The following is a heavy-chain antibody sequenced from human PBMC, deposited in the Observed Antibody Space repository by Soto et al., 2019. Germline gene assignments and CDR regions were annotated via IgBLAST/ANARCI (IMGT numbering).Heavy chain of an antibody. CDR1: GGSVRIVTAY. J-gene: IGHJ4*02. V-gene: IGHV4-39*05. D-gene: IGHD2-15*01. CDR2: IYYSGST. Sequence: HSGTPSLTRAACGGSVRIVTAYWGWIRQSPGKGLEWVASIYYSGSTYYNPSLKNRVSISIDTSRKQFALNLTSVTAADTALYFCATSPLGYCTGGSCYERQKFDFWGKGIFVIVTP. CDR3: ATSPLGYCTGGSCYERQKFDF.